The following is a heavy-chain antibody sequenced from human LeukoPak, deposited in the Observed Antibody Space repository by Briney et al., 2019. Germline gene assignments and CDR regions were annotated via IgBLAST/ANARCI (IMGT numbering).Heavy chain of an antibody. V-gene: IGHV3-7*01. CDR1: GFTINSFW. CDR2: MKQDGSEK. CDR3: ASWMTTVNYGMDV. Sequence: GGSLRLSCVVSGFTINSFWMNWVRQAPGKGLEWVANMKQDGSEKNYVDSVKGRFTISRDNGKNSLYLQMNSLRAEDTAVYYCASWMTTVNYGMDVWGQGTTVTVSS. J-gene: IGHJ6*02. D-gene: IGHD4-17*01.